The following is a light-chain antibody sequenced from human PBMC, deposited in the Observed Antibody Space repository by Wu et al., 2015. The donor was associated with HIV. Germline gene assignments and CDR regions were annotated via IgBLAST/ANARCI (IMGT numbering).Light chain of an antibody. CDR1: QGISNY. J-gene: IGKJ1*01. Sequence: DIQMTQSPSSLSASVGDRVTITCRASQGISNYLAWYQQKPGKVPKLLIYAASTLQSGVPSRFSGSGSGTDFTLTISSLQPEDVATYYCQKXNSAPRKWTFGQGTKVEIK. CDR3: QKXNSAPRKWT. V-gene: IGKV1-27*01. CDR2: AAS.